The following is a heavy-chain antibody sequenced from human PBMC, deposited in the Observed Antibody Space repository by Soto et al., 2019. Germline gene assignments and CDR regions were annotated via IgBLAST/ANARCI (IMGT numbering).Heavy chain of an antibody. D-gene: IGHD6-13*01. CDR2: ISSSSSYI. Sequence: EVQLVESGGGLVKPGGSLRLSCAASGFTFSSYSMNWVRQAPGKGLEWVSSISSSSSYIYYADSVKGRFTISRDNAKNSLYLQMNSQRAEDTAVYYCARAYTSSWYNWFDPWGQGTLVTVSS. J-gene: IGHJ5*02. CDR1: GFTFSSYS. CDR3: ARAYTSSWYNWFDP. V-gene: IGHV3-21*01.